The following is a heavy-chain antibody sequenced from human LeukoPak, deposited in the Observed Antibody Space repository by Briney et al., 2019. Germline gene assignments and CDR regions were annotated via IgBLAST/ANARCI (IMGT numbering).Heavy chain of an antibody. CDR1: GXTFSSYE. D-gene: IGHD4-17*01. J-gene: IGHJ4*02. Sequence: GGSLRLSCAASGXTFSSYEMNWVRQAPGKGLEWLSYISSSGTTIKYADSVKGRFTISRDNAKNSLYLQVNSLRAEDTAVYYCARIMITVTTSDYWGQGTLVTVSS. V-gene: IGHV3-48*03. CDR3: ARIMITVTTSDY. CDR2: ISSSGTTI.